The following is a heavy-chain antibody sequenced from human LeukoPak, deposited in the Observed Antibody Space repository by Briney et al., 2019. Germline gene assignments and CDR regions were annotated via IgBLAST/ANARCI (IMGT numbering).Heavy chain of an antibody. Sequence: TLGESLKISCKGSGYSFTSYWIDWVRQMPGKGLEWMGIIYPGDSDTRYSPSFQGQVTISADKSISTAYLQWSSLKASDTAMYYCTRQGDGYKRNWFDPWGQGTLVTVSS. CDR2: IYPGDSDT. CDR1: GYSFTSYW. V-gene: IGHV5-51*01. J-gene: IGHJ5*02. D-gene: IGHD5-24*01. CDR3: TRQGDGYKRNWFDP.